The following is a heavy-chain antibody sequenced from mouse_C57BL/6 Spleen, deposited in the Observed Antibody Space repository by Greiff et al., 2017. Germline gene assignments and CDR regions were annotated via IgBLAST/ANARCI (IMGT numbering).Heavy chain of an antibody. CDR1: GYAFSSYW. J-gene: IGHJ2*01. CDR2: LYPGDGDT. D-gene: IGHD1-1*01. Sequence: QVQLQQSGAELVKPGASVKISCKASGYAFSSYWMNWVKQRPGKGLEWIGQLYPGDGDTNYNGKFKGTATLTADKSSSTAYMQHSSLTSEDSAVYFCAREDVSSYVKYYFDFWGQGTTLTVSS. CDR3: AREDVSSYVKYYFDF. V-gene: IGHV1-80*01.